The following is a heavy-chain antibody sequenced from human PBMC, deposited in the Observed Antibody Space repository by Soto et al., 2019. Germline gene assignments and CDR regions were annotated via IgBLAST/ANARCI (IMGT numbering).Heavy chain of an antibody. V-gene: IGHV4-61*01. CDR3: ARGSGSYYAY. D-gene: IGHD1-26*01. CDR2: ISYSGST. Sequence: QVQLQESGPGLVKPSETLSLTCTVSGASVSSGNYYWSWIRQPPGKGLECIGYISYSGSTNYNPYLKSRVTISIDTSKNQFSLKFSSVTAADTAVYYCARGSGSYYAYCGQGTLVTVSS. CDR1: GASVSSGNYY. J-gene: IGHJ4*02.